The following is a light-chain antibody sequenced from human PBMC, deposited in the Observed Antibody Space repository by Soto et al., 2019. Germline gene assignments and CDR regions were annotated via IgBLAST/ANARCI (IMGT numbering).Light chain of an antibody. V-gene: IGLV2-8*01. Sequence: QCVLTQPPSASGSPGQSVTISCTGTSSDVASYNYVSWYQQHPGKAPKLIIYEVSKRPSGVPDRFSGSKSGNTASLTVSGLQSEDEADYYCSSYAGGNNYVFGTGTKVTVL. CDR1: SSDVASYNY. J-gene: IGLJ1*01. CDR3: SSYAGGNNYV. CDR2: EVS.